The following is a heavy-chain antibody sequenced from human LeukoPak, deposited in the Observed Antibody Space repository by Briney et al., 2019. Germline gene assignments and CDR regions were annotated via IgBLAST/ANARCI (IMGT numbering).Heavy chain of an antibody. CDR1: RFTFSSYE. CDR2: ISSSGSTI. Sequence: TGGSLRLSCAASRFTFSSYEMNWVRQAPGKGLEWVSYISSSGSTIYYADSVKGRFTISRDNAKNSLYLQMNSLRAEDTAVYYCAREGFGNSYGFWGQGTLVTVSS. D-gene: IGHD5-18*01. V-gene: IGHV3-48*03. CDR3: AREGFGNSYGF. J-gene: IGHJ4*02.